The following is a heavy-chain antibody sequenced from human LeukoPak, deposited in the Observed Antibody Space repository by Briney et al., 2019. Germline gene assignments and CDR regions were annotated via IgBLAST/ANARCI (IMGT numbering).Heavy chain of an antibody. J-gene: IGHJ5*02. Sequence: SGGSLRLSCAASGFTFSSYWMSWVRQAPGKGLEWVANIKQDGSEKYYVDSVKGRFTISRDNAKNSLYLQMNSLRAEDTAVYYCARDLLGGDYGGFDPWGQGTLVTVSS. CDR3: ARDLLGGDYGGFDP. D-gene: IGHD4-17*01. V-gene: IGHV3-7*01. CDR1: GFTFSSYW. CDR2: IKQDGSEK.